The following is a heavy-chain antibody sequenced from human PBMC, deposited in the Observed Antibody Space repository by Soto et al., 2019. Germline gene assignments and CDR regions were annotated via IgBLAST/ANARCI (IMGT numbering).Heavy chain of an antibody. CDR2: TSGSGGST. Sequence: GGSLRLSCAASGFTFSSYAMSWVRQAPGKGLEWVSATSGSGGSTYYADSVKGRFTISRDNSKNTLYLQMNSLRAEDTAVYYCAKDWGTAMVTRRYYFDYWGQGTLVTVSS. CDR3: AKDWGTAMVTRRYYFDY. D-gene: IGHD5-18*01. CDR1: GFTFSSYA. J-gene: IGHJ4*02. V-gene: IGHV3-23*01.